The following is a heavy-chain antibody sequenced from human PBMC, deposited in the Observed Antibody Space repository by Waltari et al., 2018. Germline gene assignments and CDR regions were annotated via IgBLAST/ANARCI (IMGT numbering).Heavy chain of an antibody. D-gene: IGHD6-13*01. CDR3: ARHIGVSGTRGFDF. V-gene: IGHV4-4*02. CDR1: GASISSGNW. Sequence: QVQLQESGPGLVRPSETLSLTCAVSGASISSGNWWSWVRQPPGKGLEWIGEIYHTGTTYYHPSLQGRVTTSLDKSKNQLSPKVESVTAADTAVYYCARHIGVSGTRGFDFWGQGTLVTISS. CDR2: IYHTGTT. J-gene: IGHJ4*02.